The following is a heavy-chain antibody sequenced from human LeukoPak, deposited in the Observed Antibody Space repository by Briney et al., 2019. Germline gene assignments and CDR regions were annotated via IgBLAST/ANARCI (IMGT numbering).Heavy chain of an antibody. Sequence: PGGSLRLSCAASGFTFSSYAMNWVRQTPLKGLEWVSRIGGSGFTTYYAGSVKGRFTISRDNSKNTLYLQMNSLRAEDTAVYYCAKDLLPQDYPNAFDIWGQGTMVTVSS. CDR2: IGGSGFTT. CDR1: GFTFSSYA. J-gene: IGHJ3*02. D-gene: IGHD4-11*01. CDR3: AKDLLPQDYPNAFDI. V-gene: IGHV3-23*01.